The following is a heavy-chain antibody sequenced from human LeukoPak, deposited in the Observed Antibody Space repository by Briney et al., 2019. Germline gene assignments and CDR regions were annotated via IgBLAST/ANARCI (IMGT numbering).Heavy chain of an antibody. CDR2: IYYSGST. J-gene: IGHJ4*02. Sequence: SETLSLTCTVSGGSISSSSYYWGWIRQPPGKGLEWIGSIYYSGSTYYNPPLKSRVTISVDTSKNQFSLKLSSVTAADTAVYYCATQFYTITIFGVVTLYYFDYWGQGTLVTVSS. D-gene: IGHD3-3*01. CDR1: GGSISSSSYY. V-gene: IGHV4-39*01. CDR3: ATQFYTITIFGVVTLYYFDY.